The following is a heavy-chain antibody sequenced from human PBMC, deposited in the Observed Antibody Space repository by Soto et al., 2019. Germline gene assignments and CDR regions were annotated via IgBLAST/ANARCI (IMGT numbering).Heavy chain of an antibody. CDR2: GSISSSPL. Sequence: LTLSSTSPGFTFTGYSMSWVLRAPGRGMECVSYGSISSSPLYYADSAKARFTISRANAKNSLHRQMNSLRDEDTAVYDCAVGVYGDYGGDDVDYWGQGTMVTVSS. V-gene: IGHV3-48*02. D-gene: IGHD4-17*01. J-gene: IGHJ4*02. CDR3: AVGVYGDYGGDDVDY. CDR1: GFTFTGYS.